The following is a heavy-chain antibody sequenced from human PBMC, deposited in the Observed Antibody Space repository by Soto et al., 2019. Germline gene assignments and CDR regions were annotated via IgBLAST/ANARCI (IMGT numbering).Heavy chain of an antibody. J-gene: IGHJ4*02. V-gene: IGHV3-30-3*01. CDR2: ISRDGTNK. D-gene: IGHD3-10*01. Sequence: QVHLVASGGGVIQEGRSLTLSCEASGFTFRRHAIHWVRQAPGQGLEWVAVISRDGTNKYYEDSVKGRFTISRDNSKNTLSLQMNSLRREDTAVYYSARSRNGGVADSFDYWGQGTLVTVSS. CDR1: GFTFRRHA. CDR3: ARSRNGGVADSFDY.